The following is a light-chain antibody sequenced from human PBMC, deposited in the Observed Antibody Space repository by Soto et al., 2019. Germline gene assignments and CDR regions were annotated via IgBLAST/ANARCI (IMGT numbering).Light chain of an antibody. CDR2: VAS. J-gene: IGKJ4*01. V-gene: IGKV3-15*01. CDR1: QSVSSN. CDR3: QQYNVWPLT. Sequence: EIVMTQSPATLSVSPGERATLSCRASQSVSSNLAWYQQKPGQTPKLLIYVASTRAPGIPSRFSGSGSGTEFTLPISSLQSEDFAAYYCQQYNVWPLTFGGGTKVEFK.